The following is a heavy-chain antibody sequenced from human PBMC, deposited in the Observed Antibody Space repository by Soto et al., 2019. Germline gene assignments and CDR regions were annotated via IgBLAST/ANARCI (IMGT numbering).Heavy chain of an antibody. Sequence: GGSLRLSCAASGFTFGTYAMSWVRQAPGKELEWVSVIGTGGTFYTDSVRGRFTSSWDNSNSAVYLQMSSLRADDMAVYYCAKARCSGSYCLQFDSWGQGTLVTVSS. CDR1: GFTFGTYA. V-gene: IGHV3-23*01. CDR2: IGTGGT. J-gene: IGHJ4*02. CDR3: AKARCSGSYCLQFDS. D-gene: IGHD3-10*02.